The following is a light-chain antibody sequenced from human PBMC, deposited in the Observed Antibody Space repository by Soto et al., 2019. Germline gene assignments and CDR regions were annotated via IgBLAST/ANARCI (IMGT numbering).Light chain of an antibody. V-gene: IGLV2-14*01. Sequence: QSALTQPASVSGSPGQPITISCTGTSSDVGGYKYVSWYQQHPGKAPKLMIYEVSNRPSGVSNRFSGSKSGNTASLTISGLQAEDEADYYCSSYSSSRDVFFGGGTKLTVL. CDR1: SSDVGGYKY. CDR2: EVS. J-gene: IGLJ2*01. CDR3: SSYSSSRDVF.